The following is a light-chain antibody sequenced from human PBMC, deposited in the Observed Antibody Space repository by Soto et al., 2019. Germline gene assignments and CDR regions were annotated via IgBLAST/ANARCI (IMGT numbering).Light chain of an antibody. J-gene: IGKJ1*01. CDR3: QHYGSSSWT. V-gene: IGKV3-15*01. CDR2: DAS. Sequence: EIVMTQSPATLSVSPGERATLSCRASQSVSSNLAWYQQKPGQAPRLLIYDASTRATGIPARFSGSGSGADFILTISRLAPEDFAVYYCQHYGSSSWTFGQGTKVDIK. CDR1: QSVSSN.